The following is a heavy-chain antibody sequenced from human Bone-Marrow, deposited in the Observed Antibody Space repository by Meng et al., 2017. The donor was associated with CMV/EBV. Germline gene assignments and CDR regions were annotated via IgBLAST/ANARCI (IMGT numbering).Heavy chain of an antibody. CDR1: GFTFSTYR. Sequence: GGSLRLSCAASGFTFSTYRMSWVRQAPGKGLEWVANIKQDGSEKYSVDSVKGRFTISRDNAKNSLYLQMNSLRAEDTAVYYCSIAAADHTTRPPNYFDYWGQGTLVTVSS. V-gene: IGHV3-7*03. J-gene: IGHJ4*02. D-gene: IGHD6-13*01. CDR2: IKQDGSEK. CDR3: SIAAADHTTRPPNYFDY.